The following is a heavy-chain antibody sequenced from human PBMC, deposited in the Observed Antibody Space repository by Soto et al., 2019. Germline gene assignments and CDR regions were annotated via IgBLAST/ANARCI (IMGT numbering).Heavy chain of an antibody. Sequence: EVQLVESGGGLVQPGRSLRLSCAASGFTFDDYAMHWVRQAPGKGLEWVSGISWNSGSIGYADSVKGRFTISRDNAKNSLYLQMKSLRAEDTALYYCAKDRQLLWFGELTYFDYWGQGTLVTVSS. V-gene: IGHV3-9*01. J-gene: IGHJ4*02. D-gene: IGHD3-10*01. CDR3: AKDRQLLWFGELTYFDY. CDR1: GFTFDDYA. CDR2: ISWNSGSI.